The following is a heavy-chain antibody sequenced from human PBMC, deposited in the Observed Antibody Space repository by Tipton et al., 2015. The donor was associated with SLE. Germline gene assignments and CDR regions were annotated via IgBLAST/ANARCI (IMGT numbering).Heavy chain of an antibody. D-gene: IGHD6-13*01. CDR1: GGSFSGYY. V-gene: IGHV4-34*01. J-gene: IGHJ1*01. CDR2: INHSGST. CDR3: ARVFRAAGRYFQH. Sequence: TLSLTCAVYGGSFSGYYWSWIRQPPGKGLEWIGEINHSGSTNYNPSLKSRVTISVDTSKNQFSLKLSSVTAADTAVYYCARVFRAAGRYFQHWGQGTLVTVSS.